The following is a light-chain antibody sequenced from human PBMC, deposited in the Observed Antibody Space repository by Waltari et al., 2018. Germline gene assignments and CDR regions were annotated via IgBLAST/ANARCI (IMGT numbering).Light chain of an antibody. V-gene: IGKV1-39*01. CDR1: QDIKIY. J-gene: IGKJ5*01. CDR2: GTF. CDR3: QQSWHLPPT. Sequence: DVQMTQSPSSLSASLGDIVTMTCRQIQDIKIYLDWYQQKPGKAPNLLIYGTFTLQSGVPSRFSGSASGTNFTLTIDSLQPEDFATYYCQQSWHLPPTFGQGTRLDIK.